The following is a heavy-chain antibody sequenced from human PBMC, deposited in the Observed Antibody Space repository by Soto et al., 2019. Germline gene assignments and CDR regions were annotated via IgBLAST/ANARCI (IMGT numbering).Heavy chain of an antibody. Sequence: SETLSLTCTVSGGSISSYYWSWIRQPPGKGLEWIGYIYYSGSTNYNPSLKSRVTISVDTSKNQFSLELSSVTAADTAVYYCARKIAAAGPGEYYFDYWGQGTLVTVSS. CDR2: IYYSGST. V-gene: IGHV4-59*01. D-gene: IGHD6-13*01. CDR1: GGSISSYY. CDR3: ARKIAAAGPGEYYFDY. J-gene: IGHJ4*02.